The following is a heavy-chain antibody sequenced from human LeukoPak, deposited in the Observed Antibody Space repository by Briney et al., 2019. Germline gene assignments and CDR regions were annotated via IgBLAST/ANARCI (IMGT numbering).Heavy chain of an antibody. V-gene: IGHV3-30*04. D-gene: IGHD2-15*01. Sequence: GRSLRLSCAASGFTFSSYAMHWVRQAPGKGLQWVAVISYDGTNNYYADSVKGRFTISRDTSKNTLYLQMNSLRAGDTAVYYCARVRHCSAVTCLAYFDYWGQGTLVTVSS. CDR2: ISYDGTNN. CDR1: GFTFSSYA. CDR3: ARVRHCSAVTCLAYFDY. J-gene: IGHJ4*02.